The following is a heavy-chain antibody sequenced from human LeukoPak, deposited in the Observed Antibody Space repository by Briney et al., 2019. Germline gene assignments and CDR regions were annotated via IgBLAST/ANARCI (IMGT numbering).Heavy chain of an antibody. J-gene: IGHJ4*02. Sequence: GSLRLSCVAPGFTFSDYAMNWVRQAPGKGLEWVSTFKTKYHQVYYAESVRGRFTISTDNSRNTVFLQMNSLRADDTALYYCARSVPDYTRFDYWGQGALVTVSS. V-gene: IGHV3-23*05. CDR2: FKTKYHQV. D-gene: IGHD4-11*01. CDR3: ARSVPDYTRFDY. CDR1: GFTFSDYA.